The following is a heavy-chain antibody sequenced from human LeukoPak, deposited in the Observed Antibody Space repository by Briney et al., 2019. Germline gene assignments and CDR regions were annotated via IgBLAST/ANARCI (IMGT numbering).Heavy chain of an antibody. J-gene: IGHJ5*02. CDR2: ISSSSSYT. D-gene: IGHD4-17*01. Sequence: GGSLRLSCAASGFTFSDYYMSWIRQAPGKGLEWVSYISSSSSYTNYADSVKGRFTISRDNAKNSLYLQMNSLRAEDTAVYYSARGRALDYGNNWFDPWGQGTLVTVSS. V-gene: IGHV3-11*05. CDR1: GFTFSDYY. CDR3: ARGRALDYGNNWFDP.